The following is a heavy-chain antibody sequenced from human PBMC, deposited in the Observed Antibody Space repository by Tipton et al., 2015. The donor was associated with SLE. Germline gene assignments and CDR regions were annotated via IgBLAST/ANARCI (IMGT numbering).Heavy chain of an antibody. CDR2: IYYSGST. D-gene: IGHD6-6*01. J-gene: IGHJ4*02. V-gene: IGHV4-59*01. CDR3: ARALVSPKGPHFDY. Sequence: PGLMKPSETLSLTCTVSGGSISGYYWSWIRQPPGKGLEWIGYIYYSGSTNYNPSLKSRVTISVDTSNHQFSLQLSSVTAADTAVYYCARALVSPKGPHFDYWGQGTLVTVSS. CDR1: GGSISGYY.